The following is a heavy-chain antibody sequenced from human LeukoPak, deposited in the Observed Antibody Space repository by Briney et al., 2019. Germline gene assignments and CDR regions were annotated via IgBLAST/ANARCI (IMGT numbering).Heavy chain of an antibody. CDR1: RYGFANCC. D-gene: IGHD6-13*01. V-gene: IGHV1-18*01. J-gene: IGHJ4*02. CDR3: ARDLGSGIAEPFDH. CDR2: ISAYNGNT. Sequence: AGVEVPSKDCRYGFANCCSRWVRQAPGQGLEWMGWISAYNGNTNYAQKLQGRVTVTTDTSTSTAYMELRSLRSDDTAVYYCARDLGSGIAEPFDHWGQGTLVTVSS.